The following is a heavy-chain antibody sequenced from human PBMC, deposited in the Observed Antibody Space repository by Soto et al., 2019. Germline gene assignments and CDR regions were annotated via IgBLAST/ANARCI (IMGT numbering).Heavy chain of an antibody. V-gene: IGHV3-33*01. J-gene: IGHJ6*02. CDR2: IWHDGNNK. D-gene: IGHD1-26*01. Sequence: QVQLVESGGGVVQPGRSLRLCCAASGFTFSNYGMHWVRQAPGKGLEWVAIIWHDGNNKYYADSVRGRFIISRDNSKNRLYLQTNSLRAEDTAVYYCASDLVGASDSYGLDVWGQGTPVTVSS. CDR3: ASDLVGASDSYGLDV. CDR1: GFTFSNYG.